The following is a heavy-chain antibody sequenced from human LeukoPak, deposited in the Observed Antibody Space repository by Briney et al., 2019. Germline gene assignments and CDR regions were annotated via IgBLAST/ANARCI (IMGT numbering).Heavy chain of an antibody. CDR3: ARLDGYDISGYLDY. J-gene: IGHJ4*02. Sequence: SGRSLRLSCAASGFTFSSYGMHWVRQAPGKGLEWGALISYDGSDKYYADYVKGRFTISRDNSKNTLYLQMNSLRAEDTAVYYCARLDGYDISGYLDYWGQGTLVTVSS. CDR2: ISYDGSDK. D-gene: IGHD3-22*01. V-gene: IGHV3-30*03. CDR1: GFTFSSYG.